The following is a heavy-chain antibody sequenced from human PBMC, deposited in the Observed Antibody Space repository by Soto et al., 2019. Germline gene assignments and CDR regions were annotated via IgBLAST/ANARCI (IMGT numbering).Heavy chain of an antibody. D-gene: IGHD2-2*01. CDR1: GFTFDDYA. V-gene: IGHV3-20*04. J-gene: IGHJ4*02. Sequence: EVELVESGGGVVRPGGSLRLSCAASGFTFDDYAMSWVRQGPGKGLEWVASINWNAGSTTYADSVKGRFTISRDNAKNSLYLQINSLRADATGLYYCARCSSTSCYVLASFDYWGQGTLVTVSS. CDR3: ARCSSTSCYVLASFDY. CDR2: INWNAGST.